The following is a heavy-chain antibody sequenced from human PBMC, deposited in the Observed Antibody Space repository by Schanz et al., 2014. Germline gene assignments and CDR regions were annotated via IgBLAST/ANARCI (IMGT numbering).Heavy chain of an antibody. J-gene: IGHJ4*02. CDR2: ISYDGSNK. Sequence: GQLLESGGGLIQPGGSLRLSCAASGFTFSSYAMSWVRQAPGKGLEWVAVISYDGSNKYYADSVKGRFTISRDNSKNTLYLQMNTLRAEDTAVYYCARDRGYCSGGSCLTFDYWGQGTLVTVSS. D-gene: IGHD2-15*01. CDR3: ARDRGYCSGGSCLTFDY. V-gene: IGHV3-30-3*01. CDR1: GFTFSSYA.